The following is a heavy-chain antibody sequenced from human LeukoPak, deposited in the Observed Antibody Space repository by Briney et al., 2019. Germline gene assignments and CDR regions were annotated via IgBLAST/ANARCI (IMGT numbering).Heavy chain of an antibody. CDR3: ARGPRYFDWLFYYFDY. Sequence: SETLSLTCAVYGGSFSGYYWSWIRQPPGKGLEWIGEINHSGSTNYNPSLKSRVTISVDTSKNQFSLKLSSVTAADTAVYCCARGPRYFDWLFYYFDYWGQGTLVTVSS. J-gene: IGHJ4*02. CDR2: INHSGST. CDR1: GGSFSGYY. D-gene: IGHD3-9*01. V-gene: IGHV4-34*01.